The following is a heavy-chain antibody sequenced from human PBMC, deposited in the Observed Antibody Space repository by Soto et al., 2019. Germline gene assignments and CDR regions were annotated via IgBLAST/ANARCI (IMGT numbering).Heavy chain of an antibody. J-gene: IGHJ6*02. CDR1: GGTFSSYA. CDR3: ARVIVVVDANYYYGMDV. V-gene: IGHV1-69*13. Sequence: VKVSCKASGGTFSSYAISWVRQAPGQGLEWMGGIIPIFGTANYAQKFQGRVTITADKSTSTAYMELSSLRSEDTAVYHCARVIVVVDANYYYGMDVWGQGTTVTVSS. D-gene: IGHD2-15*01. CDR2: IIPIFGTA.